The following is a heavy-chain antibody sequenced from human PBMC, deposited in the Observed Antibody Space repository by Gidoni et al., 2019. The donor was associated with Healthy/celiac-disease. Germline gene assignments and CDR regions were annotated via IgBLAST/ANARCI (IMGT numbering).Heavy chain of an antibody. CDR3: AKDRAGPTYYYYYGMDV. CDR1: GFTFRLYG. D-gene: IGHD6-19*01. Sequence: QVQLVESGGGVVQPGRSLRLSCAASGFTFRLYGMHWVRQAPGKGLEWVAVISYDGSNKYYADSVKGRFTISRDNSKNTLYLQMNSLRAEDTAVYYCAKDRAGPTYYYYYGMDVWGQGTTVTVSS. V-gene: IGHV3-30*18. CDR2: ISYDGSNK. J-gene: IGHJ6*02.